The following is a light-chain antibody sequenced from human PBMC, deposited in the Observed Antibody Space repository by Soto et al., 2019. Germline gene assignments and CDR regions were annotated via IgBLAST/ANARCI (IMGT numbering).Light chain of an antibody. V-gene: IGKV3-11*01. Sequence: EIVLKQSPATLSLSPGERATLSCRASQSVSSYLAWYQQKPGQAPRLLIYDASNMATGIPVRFSGSGSGTDFTLTISSLEPEDFAVYYCQQRSNWPPSLTFGGGTKVEIK. J-gene: IGKJ4*01. CDR3: QQRSNWPPSLT. CDR1: QSVSSY. CDR2: DAS.